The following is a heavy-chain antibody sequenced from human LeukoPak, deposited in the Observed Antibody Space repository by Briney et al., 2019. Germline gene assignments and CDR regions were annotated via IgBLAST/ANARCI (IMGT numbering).Heavy chain of an antibody. CDR1: GFTFYDYA. CDR2: IKGDGSHT. D-gene: IGHD1-26*01. J-gene: IGHJ5*01. V-gene: IGHV3-74*01. Sequence: PDRSLRLSCAASGFTFYDYAMYWVRHAPGKGRVWVSRIKGDGSHTIYADSVKGRFTISRDNAKNTLYLQMKSLRVEDTALYYCVRDWDHFDFDSWGQGTLVTVSS. CDR3: VRDWDHFDFDS.